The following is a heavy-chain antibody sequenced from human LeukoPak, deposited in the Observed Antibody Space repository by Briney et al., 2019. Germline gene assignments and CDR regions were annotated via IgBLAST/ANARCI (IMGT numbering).Heavy chain of an antibody. V-gene: IGHV4-34*01. D-gene: IGHD2-15*01. CDR3: ARVKRDCSGGSCYSYDY. J-gene: IGHJ4*02. CDR1: GGSFSGYY. Sequence: PSETLSLTCAVYGGSFSGYYWSWIRQPPGKGLEWIGEINHSGSTNYNPSLKSRVTISVDTSKNQFSLKLSSVTAADTAVYYCARVKRDCSGGSCYSYDYWGQGTLVTVSS. CDR2: INHSGST.